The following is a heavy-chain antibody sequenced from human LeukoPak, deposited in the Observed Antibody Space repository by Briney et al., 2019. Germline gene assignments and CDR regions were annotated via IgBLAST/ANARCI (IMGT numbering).Heavy chain of an antibody. J-gene: IGHJ4*01. V-gene: IGHV3-33*01. D-gene: IGHD4-11*01. CDR2: IWSDSTNR. Sequence: GGSLRLSCAASGFIFSHHGMHWVRQAPGKGLEWVAVIWSDSTNRFYADSVKGRFTISRDNSQNTVFLQMNSLRVKDTAIYYCARAAQRGFDYSNSLKNWGHGTLVTVSS. CDR3: ARAAQRGFDYSNSLKN. CDR1: GFIFSHHG.